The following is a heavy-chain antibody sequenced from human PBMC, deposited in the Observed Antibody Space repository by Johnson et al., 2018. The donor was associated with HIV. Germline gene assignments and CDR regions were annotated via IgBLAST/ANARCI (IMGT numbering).Heavy chain of an antibody. CDR1: GFTFSSYA. J-gene: IGHJ3*02. Sequence: VQMVESGGGVVQPGRSLRLSCAASGFTFSSYAMHWVRQATGKGLEWVSAIGTAGDTSYPGSVKGRFTISRENAKNSLYLQMNSLRAGDTAVYYCARGSSYYYDSSGSDAFDIWGQGTMVTVSS. CDR2: IGTAGDT. V-gene: IGHV3-13*01. D-gene: IGHD3-22*01. CDR3: ARGSSYYYDSSGSDAFDI.